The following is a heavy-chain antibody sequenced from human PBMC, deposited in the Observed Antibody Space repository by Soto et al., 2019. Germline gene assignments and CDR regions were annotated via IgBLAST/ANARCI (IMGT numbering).Heavy chain of an antibody. CDR2: IIAYNCNT. Sequence: QVQLVQSGAEVKKPGASVKVSCKASGYTFTSYAISWVRQAPGQGLEWMGWIIAYNCNTNYAQKLQGSVTMTTATPTSTAYVELRGPGSDDTAVDFCAREAPPEDYWGQGTLVTVSS. J-gene: IGHJ4*02. CDR3: AREAPPEDY. V-gene: IGHV1-18*01. CDR1: GYTFTSYA.